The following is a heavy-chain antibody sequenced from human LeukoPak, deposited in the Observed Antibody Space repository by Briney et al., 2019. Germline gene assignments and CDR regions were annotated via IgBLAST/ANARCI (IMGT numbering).Heavy chain of an antibody. Sequence: SETLSLTCTVYGGSISSSSYYWGWMRQPPGKGLEWIGSIYYSGSTYYNPSLKSRVTISVATSKNQFSLKLSSVTTADTAVYYCARHMYSSSWDDYYMDVWGKGTTVTVSS. J-gene: IGHJ6*03. CDR2: IYYSGST. V-gene: IGHV4-39*01. D-gene: IGHD6-13*01. CDR3: ARHMYSSSWDDYYMDV. CDR1: GGSISSSSYY.